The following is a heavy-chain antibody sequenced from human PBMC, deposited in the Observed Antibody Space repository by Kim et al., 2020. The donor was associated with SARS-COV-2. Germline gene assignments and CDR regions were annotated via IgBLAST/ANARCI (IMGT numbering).Heavy chain of an antibody. D-gene: IGHD3-10*01. CDR2: IYYSGST. CDR1: GGSISSSSYY. Sequence: SETLSLTCTVSGGSISSSSYYWGWIRQPPGKGLEWIGSIYYSGSTYYNPSLKSRVTISVDTSKNQFSLKLSSVTAADTAVYYCARLQVDYYGSGSYHFDYWGQGTLVTVSA. V-gene: IGHV4-39*01. CDR3: ARLQVDYYGSGSYHFDY. J-gene: IGHJ4*02.